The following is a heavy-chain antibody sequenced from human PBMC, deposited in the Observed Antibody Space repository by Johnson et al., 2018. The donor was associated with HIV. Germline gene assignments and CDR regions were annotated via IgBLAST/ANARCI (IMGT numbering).Heavy chain of an antibody. CDR3: AKCIWGSSLIDVFDI. CDR1: GFTVSSYY. CDR2: ISGIGGDT. Sequence: VQLVESGGGLVQPGGSLRLSCAASGFTVSSYYMSWVRQAPGKGLEWVSVISGIGGDTYYADSVRGRFTISRDNSKNTLYRQMNSLRVEDTAVYYCAKCIWGSSLIDVFDIWGQGTTVIVSS. J-gene: IGHJ3*02. D-gene: IGHD3-16*01. V-gene: IGHV3-23*04.